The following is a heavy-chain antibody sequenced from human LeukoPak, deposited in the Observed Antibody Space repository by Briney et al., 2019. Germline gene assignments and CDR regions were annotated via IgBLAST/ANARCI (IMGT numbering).Heavy chain of an antibody. Sequence: GGSLRLSCAASGFTFSNAWMSWVRQAPGKGLEWVGRIKSKTDGGTTDHAAPLKGRFTISRDDSNNTLFLQMNSLRAEDSAVYYCATDREGDPSAYYLVGGQGTLITVSS. J-gene: IGHJ4*02. CDR3: ATDREGDPSAYYLV. CDR1: GFTFSNAW. V-gene: IGHV3-15*01. D-gene: IGHD3-22*01. CDR2: IKSKTDGGTT.